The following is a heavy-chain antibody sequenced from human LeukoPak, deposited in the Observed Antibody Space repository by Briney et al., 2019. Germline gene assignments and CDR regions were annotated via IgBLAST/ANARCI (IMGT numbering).Heavy chain of an antibody. J-gene: IGHJ3*02. CDR1: GGSISSYY. CDR3: ARERIGRYDILTGYYTGSAFDI. D-gene: IGHD3-9*01. Sequence: SETLSLTCTVSGGSISSYYWSWIRQPPGKGLEWIGYIYYSGSTNYNPSLKSRVTISVDTSKNQFSLKLSSVTAADTAVYYCARERIGRYDILTGYYTGSAFDIWGQGTMVTVSS. CDR2: IYYSGST. V-gene: IGHV4-59*01.